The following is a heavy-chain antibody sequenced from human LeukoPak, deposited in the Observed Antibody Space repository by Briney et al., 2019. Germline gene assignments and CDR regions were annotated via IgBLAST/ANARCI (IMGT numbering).Heavy chain of an antibody. J-gene: IGHJ5*02. CDR3: ARGDYDFWSGYYLPAP. CDR2: MNPNSGNT. CDR1: GYTFTSYD. V-gene: IGHV1-8*01. D-gene: IGHD3-3*01. Sequence: GASVKVSCKASGYTFTSYDINWVRQATGQGLEWMGWMNPNSGNTGYAQKFQGRVTMTRNTSTSTAYMELSSLRSEDTAVYYCARGDYDFWSGYYLPAPWGQGTLVTVSS.